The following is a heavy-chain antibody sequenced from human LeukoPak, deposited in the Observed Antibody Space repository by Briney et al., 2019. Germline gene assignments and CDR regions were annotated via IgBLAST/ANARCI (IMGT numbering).Heavy chain of an antibody. CDR3: ARGQQWLVLDPYFDY. J-gene: IGHJ4*02. V-gene: IGHV4-4*07. CDR2: IYTSGST. Sequence: SETLSLTCTVSGGSISSYYWSWIRQPAGKGLEWIGRIYTSGSTYYNPSLKSRVTISVDTSKNQFSLKLSSVTAADTAVYYCARGQQWLVLDPYFDYWGQGTLVTVSS. D-gene: IGHD6-19*01. CDR1: GGSISSYY.